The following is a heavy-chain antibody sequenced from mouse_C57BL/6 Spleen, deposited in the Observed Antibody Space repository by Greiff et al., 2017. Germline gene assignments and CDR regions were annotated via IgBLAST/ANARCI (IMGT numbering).Heavy chain of an antibody. CDR1: GYTFTSYW. Sequence: VQLQQSGSVLARPGASVKMSCKTSGYTFTSYWMHWVKQRPGQGLEWIGAIYPGNSDTSYNQKVKGKAKLTAVTSASTAYMGLSSLTNEDSAVYYSTRGVTTVFDYWGQGTTLTVSS. CDR3: TRGVTTVFDY. CDR2: IYPGNSDT. D-gene: IGHD1-1*01. V-gene: IGHV1-5*01. J-gene: IGHJ2*01.